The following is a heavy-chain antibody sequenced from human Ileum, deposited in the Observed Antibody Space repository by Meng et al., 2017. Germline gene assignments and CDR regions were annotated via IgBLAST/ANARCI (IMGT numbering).Heavy chain of an antibody. Sequence: GLGPVRRSLRPPLFWSVSGVSVRRAGYQWGWIRQPPGKGLEWIGYASTNYNPSLKSRVTISLDTSRNQFSLSLSSVTAADTAVYYCARDHMGSLDYWGQGILVTVSS. CDR1: GVSVRRAGYQ. D-gene: IGHD1-26*01. V-gene: IGHV4-61*08. J-gene: IGHJ4*02. CDR2: AST. CDR3: ARDHMGSLDY.